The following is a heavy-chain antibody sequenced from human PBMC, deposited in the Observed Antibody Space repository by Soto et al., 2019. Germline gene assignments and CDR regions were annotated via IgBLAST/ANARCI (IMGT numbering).Heavy chain of an antibody. CDR3: AGGGGPRITMVRGVMFDY. CDR2: ISSSSSYT. D-gene: IGHD3-10*01. Sequence: QVQLVESGGGLVKPGGSLRLSCAASGFTFSDYYMSWIRQAPGKGLEWVSYISSSSSYTNYADSVKGRFTISRDNAKNSLYLQRNSLRAEDTAVYYCAGGGGPRITMVRGVMFDYWGQGTLVTVSS. CDR1: GFTFSDYY. V-gene: IGHV3-11*05. J-gene: IGHJ4*02.